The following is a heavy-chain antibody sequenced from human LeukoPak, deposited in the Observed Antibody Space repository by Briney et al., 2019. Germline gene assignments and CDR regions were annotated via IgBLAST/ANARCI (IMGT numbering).Heavy chain of an antibody. Sequence: GGSLRLSCAASGFTFSSYGMHWVRQAPGKGLEWVAVISYDGSNKYYADSVKGRFTISRDNSKNTLYLQMNSLRAEDTAVYYCAKDFSQWLEYFDYWGQGTLVTVSS. CDR2: ISYDGSNK. CDR3: AKDFSQWLEYFDY. V-gene: IGHV3-30*18. CDR1: GFTFSSYG. J-gene: IGHJ4*02. D-gene: IGHD6-19*01.